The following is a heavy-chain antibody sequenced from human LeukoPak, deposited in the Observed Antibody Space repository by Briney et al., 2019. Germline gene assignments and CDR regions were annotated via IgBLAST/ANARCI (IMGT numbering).Heavy chain of an antibody. CDR3: ASLGRSYTFDY. Sequence: GGSLRLSCAASGFTFSSYNMNWVRQAPGKGLEWVSSISSSSSYIYYADSVKGRFTISRDNAKNSLYLQMNSLRAEDTAVYYCASLGRSYTFDYWGQGTLVTVSS. CDR2: ISSSSSYI. J-gene: IGHJ4*02. D-gene: IGHD1-26*01. V-gene: IGHV3-21*01. CDR1: GFTFSSYN.